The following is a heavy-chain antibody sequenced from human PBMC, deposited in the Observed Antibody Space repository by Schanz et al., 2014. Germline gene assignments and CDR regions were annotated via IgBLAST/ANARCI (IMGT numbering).Heavy chain of an antibody. CDR1: TFTFSSDW. CDR2: ISGRDGTT. Sequence: EVQLAESGGGLVQPGGSLRLSCAASTFTFSSDWMSWVRQAPGKGLEWVSAISGRDGTTYYADSVRGRFTISRDNSKNTLYLQRNSLRAEDTAVYYCAKSQGSSFDSWGQGTLVTVSS. J-gene: IGHJ4*02. CDR3: AKSQGSSFDS. V-gene: IGHV3-23*04. D-gene: IGHD6-13*01.